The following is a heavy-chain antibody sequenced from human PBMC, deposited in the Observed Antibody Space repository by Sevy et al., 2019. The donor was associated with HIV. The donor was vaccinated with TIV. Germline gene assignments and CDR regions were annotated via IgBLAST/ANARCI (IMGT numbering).Heavy chain of an antibody. D-gene: IGHD3-3*01. CDR3: AREQSGTYYDFWSGYYEGPFDY. J-gene: IGHJ4*02. CDR2: IYHSRST. CDR1: GGSISSSNW. V-gene: IGHV4-4*02. Sequence: SETLSLTCAVSGGSISSSNWWSWVRQPPGKGLEWIGEIYHSRSTNYNPSLKSRVTISVDKSKNQFSLKLSSVTAADTAVYYCAREQSGTYYDFWSGYYEGPFDYWGQGTLVTVSS.